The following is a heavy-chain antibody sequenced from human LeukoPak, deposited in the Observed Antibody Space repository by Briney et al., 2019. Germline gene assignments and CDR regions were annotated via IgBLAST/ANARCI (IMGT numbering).Heavy chain of an antibody. CDR3: ARDGLYDSSGYYPMDALDI. V-gene: IGHV3-20*04. J-gene: IGHJ3*02. Sequence: PGGALRLSCAASGFTFDDYGMSWVRQAPGKGLEWVSGINWSGGSTGYADSVKGRFTIFRDNAKNSLYLQMNSLRAEDTALYYCARDGLYDSSGYYPMDALDIWGQGTMVTVSS. CDR1: GFTFDDYG. D-gene: IGHD3-22*01. CDR2: INWSGGST.